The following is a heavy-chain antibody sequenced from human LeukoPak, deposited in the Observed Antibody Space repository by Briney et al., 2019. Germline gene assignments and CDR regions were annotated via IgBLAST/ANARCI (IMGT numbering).Heavy chain of an antibody. CDR2: IFNSDDTI. Sequence: GGSLRLSCAASGFTFSSYEMNWVRQAPGKGLEWVSYIFNSDDTIKYADSVKGRFTISRDNAQNSLYLQIDSLRAEDTAIYYCARVGYSSSWHSGSAFDIWGQGTMVTVSS. D-gene: IGHD6-13*01. V-gene: IGHV3-48*03. J-gene: IGHJ3*02. CDR3: ARVGYSSSWHSGSAFDI. CDR1: GFTFSSYE.